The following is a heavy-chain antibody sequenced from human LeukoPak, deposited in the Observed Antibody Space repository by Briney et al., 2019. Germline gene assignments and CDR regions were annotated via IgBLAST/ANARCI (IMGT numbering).Heavy chain of an antibody. Sequence: GASVKVACKASGYTFSSYDISWVRQAPGQGLEWMGWISAYNGNTNYAQKLQGRVTMTTDTSTSTAYLELRSLRSDDTAVYYCARVSEEMATITFDYWSQGTLVTVPS. J-gene: IGHJ4*02. V-gene: IGHV1-18*01. D-gene: IGHD5-24*01. CDR1: GYTFSSYD. CDR2: ISAYNGNT. CDR3: ARVSEEMATITFDY.